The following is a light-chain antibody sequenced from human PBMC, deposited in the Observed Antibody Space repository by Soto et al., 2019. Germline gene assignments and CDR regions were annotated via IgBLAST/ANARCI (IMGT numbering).Light chain of an antibody. CDR1: QTISSW. J-gene: IGKJ1*01. CDR3: QKYNSYAWK. CDR2: DAS. Sequence: DIQMTPSPSTLSGSVGDRFTITCRASQTISSWLAWYQQKPGKAPKLLIYDASSLESGVPSRFSGSGSGTEFTLTISSLQPDDFATYYCQKYNSYAWKCGQGTKGDIK. V-gene: IGKV1-5*01.